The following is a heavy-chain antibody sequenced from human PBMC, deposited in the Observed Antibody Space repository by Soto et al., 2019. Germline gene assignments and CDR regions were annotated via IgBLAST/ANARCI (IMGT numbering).Heavy chain of an antibody. J-gene: IGHJ4*02. Sequence: GGSLRLSCAASGFTFSSYAMSWVHQAPGKGLEWVSAISGSGGSTYYADSVKGWFTISRDNSKNTLYLQMNSLRAEDTAVYYCAKALRVVTPSLPFDYWGQGTLVTVSS. V-gene: IGHV3-23*01. D-gene: IGHD2-15*01. CDR2: ISGSGGST. CDR1: GFTFSSYA. CDR3: AKALRVVTPSLPFDY.